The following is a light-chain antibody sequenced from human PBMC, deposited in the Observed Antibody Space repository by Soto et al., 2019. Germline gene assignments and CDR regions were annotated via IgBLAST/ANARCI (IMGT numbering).Light chain of an antibody. J-gene: IGLJ3*02. V-gene: IGLV1-44*01. Sequence: QSVLTQPPSPSGTPGQRVTISCSGSSSNIGSNTVNWYQQLPGTTPKLPIYNNNQRPSGVPDRFSGSKSGTSASLAISGLQSEDEADYYCAAWDDSLNGWVFGGGTKLTVL. CDR2: NNN. CDR1: SSNIGSNT. CDR3: AAWDDSLNGWV.